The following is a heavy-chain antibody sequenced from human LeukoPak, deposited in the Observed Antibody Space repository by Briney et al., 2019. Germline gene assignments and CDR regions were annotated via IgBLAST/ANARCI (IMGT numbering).Heavy chain of an antibody. J-gene: IGHJ5*02. D-gene: IGHD2-2*01. V-gene: IGHV1-46*01. CDR3: AREGVPAAANWFDP. CDR1: GYTFTIYY. CDR2: INPSGGST. Sequence: GASVKVSFKASGYTFTIYYMHWVRQAPGQGLEWMGIINPSGGSTSYAQKFQGRITITRDTSTSTVYMELSSLRSEDTAVYYCAREGVPAAANWFDPWGQGTLVTVSS.